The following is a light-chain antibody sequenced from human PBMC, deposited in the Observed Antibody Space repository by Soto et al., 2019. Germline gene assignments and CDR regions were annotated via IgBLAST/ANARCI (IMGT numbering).Light chain of an antibody. CDR1: QSVSSRN. Sequence: EVVLTQSPGTVSLSPGERATLSCRASQSVSSRNLAWYQQNPGQAPRLLIYGASSRATGIPDRFSGSGSGTDFILTISRLEPEDFAVYYCQQYGSTPLTFGGGTKVEI. CDR2: GAS. V-gene: IGKV3-20*01. CDR3: QQYGSTPLT. J-gene: IGKJ4*01.